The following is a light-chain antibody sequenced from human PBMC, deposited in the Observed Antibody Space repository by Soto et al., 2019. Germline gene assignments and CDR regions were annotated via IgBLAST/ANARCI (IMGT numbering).Light chain of an antibody. Sequence: EIVLTQSPGTLSLSPGKRATLSCRASQSVGNNFLAWYQQKPGQAPRLLVYNPSSRATGIPDRFSGSGSGTDFTLTISRLEPEDFAVYYCHQYAYSPQTFGQGTRLEIK. CDR2: NPS. CDR1: QSVGNNF. V-gene: IGKV3-20*01. J-gene: IGKJ5*01. CDR3: HQYAYSPQT.